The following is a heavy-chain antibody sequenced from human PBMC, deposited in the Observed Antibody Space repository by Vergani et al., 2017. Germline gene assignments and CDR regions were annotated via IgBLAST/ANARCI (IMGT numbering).Heavy chain of an antibody. CDR3: ARLYGRDSSGSKYFEY. Sequence: EVQLVQSGAEVKKPGESLKISCQISGYSFTNYWIGWVRQMPGKGLEWMGIIHPADSDTRYSPSFQGQVTISVDKSISTAYLQRNSLRASDSAMYYCARLYGRDSSGSKYFEYWGQGTLVTVSS. CDR2: IHPADSDT. J-gene: IGHJ4*01. V-gene: IGHV5-51*01. D-gene: IGHD3-22*01. CDR1: GYSFTNYW.